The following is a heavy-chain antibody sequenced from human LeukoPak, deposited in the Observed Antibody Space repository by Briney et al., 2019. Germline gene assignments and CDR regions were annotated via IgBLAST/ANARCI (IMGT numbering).Heavy chain of an antibody. J-gene: IGHJ4*02. Sequence: GGSLRLSCAASGFTFSSYSMNWVRQAPGKGLEWVSYISSSSSTIYYADSVKGRFTISRDNAKNSLYLQMNSLRSEDTAVYYCARDGGYSYGTPAYFDYWGQGTLVTVSS. D-gene: IGHD5-18*01. V-gene: IGHV3-48*01. CDR3: ARDGGYSYGTPAYFDY. CDR1: GFTFSSYS. CDR2: ISSSSSTI.